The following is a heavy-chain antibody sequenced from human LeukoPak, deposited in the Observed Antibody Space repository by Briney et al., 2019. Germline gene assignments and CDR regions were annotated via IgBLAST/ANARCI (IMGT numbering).Heavy chain of an antibody. D-gene: IGHD3-10*01. V-gene: IGHV3-9*01. Sequence: GRSLRLSCAASGFTFDDYAMHWVRQAPGKGLEWVSGISWNSGSIGYADSVKGRFTISRDNAKNSLYLQMNSLRAEVTALYYCAKDITYYYGSGSYYVWGQGTLVTVSS. J-gene: IGHJ4*02. CDR1: GFTFDDYA. CDR2: ISWNSGSI. CDR3: AKDITYYYGSGSYYV.